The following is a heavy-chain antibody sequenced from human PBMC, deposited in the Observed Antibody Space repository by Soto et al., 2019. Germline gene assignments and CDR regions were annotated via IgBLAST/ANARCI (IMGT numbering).Heavy chain of an antibody. D-gene: IGHD2-2*01. CDR2: INPNSGGT. Sequence: ASVKVSCKASGYTFTSYYMHWVRQAPGQGLEWMGWINPNSGGTNYAQKFQGRVTMTRDTSISTAYMELSRLRSDDTAVYYCARGHQLLLTHCYYYCGMDVCDRLTTGTVSS. CDR1: GYTFTSYY. J-gene: IGHJ6*02. V-gene: IGHV1-2*02. CDR3: ARGHQLLLTHCYYYCGMDV.